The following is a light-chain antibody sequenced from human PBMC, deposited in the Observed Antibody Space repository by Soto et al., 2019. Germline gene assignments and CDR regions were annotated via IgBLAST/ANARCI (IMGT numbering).Light chain of an antibody. V-gene: IGKV3-20*01. Sequence: EIVLTQSPGTLSLSPGERATLSCRASQRISNSYLAWYQQKPGQAPRLLLYDASSRATGIPDMVSGSGSGTDFTLTISRLEPEDFAVYYCQQYARPPFAFGQGTKLEIK. J-gene: IGKJ2*01. CDR3: QQYARPPFA. CDR2: DAS. CDR1: QRISNSY.